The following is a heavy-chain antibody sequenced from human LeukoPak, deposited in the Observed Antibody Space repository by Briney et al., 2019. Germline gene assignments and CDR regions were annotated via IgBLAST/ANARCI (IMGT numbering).Heavy chain of an antibody. Sequence: EASVKVSCKASGYTFIGYYMHWVRQAPGQGLEWMGWVNPNSGGTNYAQKFQGRVTMTRDTSISTAYMELSRLRSDDTAVYYCAFRDSSGYEGDYWGQGTLVTVSS. CDR3: AFRDSSGYEGDY. J-gene: IGHJ4*02. D-gene: IGHD3-22*01. CDR1: GYTFIGYY. V-gene: IGHV1-2*02. CDR2: VNPNSGGT.